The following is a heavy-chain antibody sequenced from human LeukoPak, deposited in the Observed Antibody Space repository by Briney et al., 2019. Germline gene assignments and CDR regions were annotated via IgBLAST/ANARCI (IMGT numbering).Heavy chain of an antibody. Sequence: SVKVSCKASGGTFSSYAISWVRQAPGQGLEWMGGIIPIFGTANYAQKFQGRVTITADESTSTAYMELSSLRSEDTAVYYCARVGDRRSDYFDYWGQGTLVTVSS. V-gene: IGHV1-69*13. CDR1: GGTFSSYA. CDR3: ARVGDRRSDYFDY. D-gene: IGHD3-3*01. J-gene: IGHJ4*02. CDR2: IIPIFGTA.